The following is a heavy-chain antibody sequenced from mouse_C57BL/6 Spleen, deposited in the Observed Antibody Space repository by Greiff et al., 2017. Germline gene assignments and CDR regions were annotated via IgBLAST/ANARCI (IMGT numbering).Heavy chain of an antibody. CDR1: GYTFTSYG. CDR3: ARGDYDYDDAMDY. V-gene: IGHV1-7*01. J-gene: IGHJ4*01. CDR2: INPSSGYT. D-gene: IGHD2-4*01. Sequence: QVQLKQSGAELAKPGASVKLSCKASGYTFTSYGMHWVKQRPGQGLEWIGYINPSSGYTNYNQKFKDQVTLTADKTSSTAYMQLSSLTYEDSAVYYCARGDYDYDDAMDYWGQGTSVTVSS.